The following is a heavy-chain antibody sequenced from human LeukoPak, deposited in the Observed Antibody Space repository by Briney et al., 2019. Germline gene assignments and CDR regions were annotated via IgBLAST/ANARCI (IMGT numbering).Heavy chain of an antibody. Sequence: GGCLRLSCAASGFTFSSYAMSWVRQAPGKGLEWVSAISDSGSSTYYADSVKGRFTISRDNSKNTLYLQMNSLRAEDTAIYYCAKRPTFYGDYGFGYWGQGTLVTVSS. CDR3: AKRPTFYGDYGFGY. D-gene: IGHD4-17*01. CDR1: GFTFSSYA. J-gene: IGHJ4*02. V-gene: IGHV3-23*01. CDR2: ISDSGSST.